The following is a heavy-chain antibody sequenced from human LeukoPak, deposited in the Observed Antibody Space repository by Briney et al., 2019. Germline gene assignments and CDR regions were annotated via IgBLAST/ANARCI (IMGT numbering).Heavy chain of an antibody. D-gene: IGHD3-10*01. CDR1: GFTFSSYA. CDR3: ARTGYYYGSGSLDV. CDR2: ISGSGGST. Sequence: GGSLRLSCAASGFTFSSYAMSWVRQAPGKGLEWVSAISGSGGSTYYADSVKGRFTISRDNSKNTLYLQMNSLRAEDTAVYYCARTGYYYGSGSLDVWGKGTTVTVSS. V-gene: IGHV3-23*01. J-gene: IGHJ6*04.